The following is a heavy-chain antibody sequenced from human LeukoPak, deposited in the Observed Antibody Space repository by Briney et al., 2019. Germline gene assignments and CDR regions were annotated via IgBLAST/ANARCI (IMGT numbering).Heavy chain of an antibody. V-gene: IGHV1-2*02. CDR1: GYTFTSYY. J-gene: IGHJ3*02. CDR3: ARDEYSGYDI. Sequence: XVXXXASGYTFTSYYMHWVRQAPGQGLEWMGWINPNSGGTNYAQKFQGRVTMTRDTSISTAYMELSRLRSDDTAVYYCARDEYSGYDIWGQGTMVTVSS. CDR2: INPNSGGT. D-gene: IGHD5-12*01.